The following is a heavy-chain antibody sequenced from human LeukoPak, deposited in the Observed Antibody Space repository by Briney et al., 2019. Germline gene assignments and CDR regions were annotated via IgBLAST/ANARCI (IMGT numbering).Heavy chain of an antibody. Sequence: SGGSLRLSCAASGFTFSSYAMHWVRQAPGKGLEGVAAISCDGSNKYYADSVKGRFTISRDNSKNTLYLQMNRLRAEDTAVYYCARTARVTPIWYFDLWGRGTLVTVSS. CDR1: GFTFSSYA. D-gene: IGHD4-23*01. CDR2: ISCDGSNK. CDR3: ARTARVTPIWYFDL. V-gene: IGHV3-30-3*01. J-gene: IGHJ2*01.